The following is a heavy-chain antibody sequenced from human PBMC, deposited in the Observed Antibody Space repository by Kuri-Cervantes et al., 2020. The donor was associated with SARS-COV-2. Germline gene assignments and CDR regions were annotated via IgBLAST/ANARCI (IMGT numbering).Heavy chain of an antibody. CDR2: IFYSGSA. CDR3: ARRGRQSTIPAASNWFDP. J-gene: IGHJ5*02. Sequence: SETLSLTCSVSGGSISGSSYYWAWIRQPPGKGLEWIGNIFYSGSAYYNPSLNSRVTISVDTSKNQFSLKLNSVTAADTAVYYCARRGRQSTIPAASNWFDPWGQGTLVTVSS. D-gene: IGHD2-2*01. V-gene: IGHV4-39*01. CDR1: GGSISGSSYY.